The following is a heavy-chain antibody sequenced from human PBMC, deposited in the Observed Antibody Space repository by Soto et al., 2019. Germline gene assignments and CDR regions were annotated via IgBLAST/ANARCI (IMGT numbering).Heavy chain of an antibody. J-gene: IGHJ3*02. Sequence: GGSLRLSCAASGFTFSSYGMHWVRQAPGKGLEWVAVIWYDGSNKYYADSVKGRFTISRDNSKNTLYLQMNSLRSDDTAVYYCARDRDYDFWSGLGAFDIWGQGTMVTVSS. D-gene: IGHD3-3*01. CDR2: IWYDGSNK. V-gene: IGHV3-33*01. CDR3: ARDRDYDFWSGLGAFDI. CDR1: GFTFSSYG.